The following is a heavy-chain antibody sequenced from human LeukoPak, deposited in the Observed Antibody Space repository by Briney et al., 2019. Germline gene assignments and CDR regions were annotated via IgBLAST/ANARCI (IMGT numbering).Heavy chain of an antibody. Sequence: GGSLRLSCAASGLTFSSHSMNWVRQAPGKGLEWVSHIRSSSRTTYYADSVKGRFTISRDDAKNSLYLQMNSLRGEDTAVYYCASWAGTTAGFSGPFDFWGQGTLVTVSS. J-gene: IGHJ4*02. D-gene: IGHD6-25*01. CDR1: GLTFSSHS. CDR2: IRSSSRTT. V-gene: IGHV3-48*01. CDR3: ASWAGTTAGFSGPFDF.